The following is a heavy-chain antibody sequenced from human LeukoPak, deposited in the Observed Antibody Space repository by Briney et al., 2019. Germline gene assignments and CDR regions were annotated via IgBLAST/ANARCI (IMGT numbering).Heavy chain of an antibody. CDR3: AKDRYYDNSANHYESES. V-gene: IGHV3-23*01. CDR2: ISGSGGST. D-gene: IGHD3-22*01. J-gene: IGHJ5*02. Sequence: GGSLRLSCAASGFTFSSYAMHWVRQAPGKGLDWVSAISGSGGSTHYADSVTGRFTISRDNSKNTLYLQMNSLRAEDTAVYYCAKDRYYDNSANHYESESWGQGTLVTVSS. CDR1: GFTFSSYA.